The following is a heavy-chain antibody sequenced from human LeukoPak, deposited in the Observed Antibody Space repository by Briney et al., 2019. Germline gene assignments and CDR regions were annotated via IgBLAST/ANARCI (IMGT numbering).Heavy chain of an antibody. CDR2: INPSGGST. V-gene: IGHV1-46*01. CDR3: AREDLDPLGYRYYYYGMDV. J-gene: IGHJ6*02. CDR1: GYTFTSYY. Sequence: ASVKVSCKASGYTFTSYYMHWVRQAPGQGLEWMGIINPSGGSTSYAQKFQGRVTMTRDTSTSTVYMELSSLRSKDTAVYYCAREDLDPLGYRYYYYGMDVWGQGTTVTVSS. D-gene: IGHD5-18*01.